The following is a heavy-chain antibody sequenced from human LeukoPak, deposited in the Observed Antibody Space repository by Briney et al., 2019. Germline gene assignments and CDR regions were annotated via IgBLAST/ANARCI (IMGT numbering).Heavy chain of an antibody. CDR2: IYYSGST. CDR1: GASIRSGDYY. V-gene: IGHV4-39*01. CDR3: ARQDYGGNWFDP. D-gene: IGHD4-23*01. J-gene: IGHJ5*02. Sequence: SETLSLTCTVSGASIRSGDYYWGWIRQPPGKGLEWIGSIYYSGSTYYNPSLKSRVTISVDTSKNQFSLKLSSVTAADTAVYYCARQDYGGNWFDPWGQGTLVTVSS.